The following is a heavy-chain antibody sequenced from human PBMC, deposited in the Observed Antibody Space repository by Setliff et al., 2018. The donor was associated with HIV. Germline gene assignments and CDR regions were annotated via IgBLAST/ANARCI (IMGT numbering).Heavy chain of an antibody. CDR2: IDHSGST. CDR3: ARFSSTGWRRAFDV. J-gene: IGHJ3*01. D-gene: IGHD6-19*01. V-gene: IGHV4-34*01. CDR1: GGAFNDFY. Sequence: SETLSLTCAVYGGAFNDFYWGWIRQPPRKGLEWIGEIDHSGSTNNNPSLKSRLTISVDTSKKQFSLRLTSLTAADTAVYFCARFSSTGWRRAFDVWGQGAKVTVSS.